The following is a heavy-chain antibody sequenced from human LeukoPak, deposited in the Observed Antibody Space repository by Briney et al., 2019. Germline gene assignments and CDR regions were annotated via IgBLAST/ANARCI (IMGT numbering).Heavy chain of an antibody. J-gene: IGHJ3*01. D-gene: IGHD3-16*02. Sequence: PGGSLRLSCAASGFTFSSYGMHWVRQAPGKGLEWVAVISYDGSNKYYADSVKGRFTISRDNSKNTLYLQMNSLRAEDTAVYYCAKDTRIMITFGGVIVHWGQGTMVTVSS. CDR3: AKDTRIMITFGGVIVH. V-gene: IGHV3-30*18. CDR2: ISYDGSNK. CDR1: GFTFSSYG.